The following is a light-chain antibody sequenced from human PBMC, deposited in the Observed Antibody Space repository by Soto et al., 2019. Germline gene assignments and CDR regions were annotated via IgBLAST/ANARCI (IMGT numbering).Light chain of an antibody. J-gene: IGKJ1*01. CDR1: QSISSY. V-gene: IGKV1-39*01. CDR2: AAS. Sequence: IQMTQSPSSLSASVGDRVTITCRGSQSISSYLDWYQQKPGKAPKLLIYAASSLQSGVPSRFSGSGSGTDFTLTISSLQPEDFATYYCQQSYSTPPTFGQGTKVDI. CDR3: QQSYSTPPT.